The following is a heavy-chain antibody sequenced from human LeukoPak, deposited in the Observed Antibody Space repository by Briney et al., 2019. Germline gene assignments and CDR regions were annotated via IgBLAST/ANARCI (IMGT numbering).Heavy chain of an antibody. D-gene: IGHD3-22*01. CDR2: IYYTGST. Sequence: SETLSLTCTVSGGSISSYYWSWIRQPPGKGLEWIGYIYYTGSTYYNPSLKSRVTISVDTSKNQFSLKLSSVTAADTAVYFCARASYDSSGLALDYWGQGTLVTVSS. CDR3: ARASYDSSGLALDY. CDR1: GGSISSYY. V-gene: IGHV4-59*06. J-gene: IGHJ4*02.